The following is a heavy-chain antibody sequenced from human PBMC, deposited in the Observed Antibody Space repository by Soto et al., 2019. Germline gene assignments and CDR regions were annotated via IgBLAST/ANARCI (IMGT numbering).Heavy chain of an antibody. CDR2: IYPDDSDT. D-gene: IGHD6-13*01. CDR3: ARLQAAAGDNDLTFDY. CDR1: GYSFTSYW. Sequence: PGESLKISCKGSGYSFTSYWIGWVRQMPGKGLEWMGIIYPDDSDTRYSPSFQGQVTISVDKSISTAYLQWSSLKASDTAMYYCARLQAAAGDNDLTFDYWGQGTLVTVSS. J-gene: IGHJ4*02. V-gene: IGHV5-51*01.